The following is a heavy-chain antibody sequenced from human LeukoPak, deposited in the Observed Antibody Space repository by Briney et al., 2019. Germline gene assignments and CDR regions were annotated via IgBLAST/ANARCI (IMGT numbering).Heavy chain of an antibody. D-gene: IGHD2-2*01. CDR1: GYSLFTNGVA. CDR3: ARGKYTSFDN. J-gene: IGHJ4*02. Sequence: SQTLSLTCDISGYSLFTNGVAWNWIRQSPSRGLEWLGRTYYRSKWSFEYAVSVKSRLSINADTSKNQFSLHLTSVTPEDTAVYYCARGKYTSFDNWGQGTLVTVSS. CDR2: TYYRSKWSF. V-gene: IGHV6-1*01.